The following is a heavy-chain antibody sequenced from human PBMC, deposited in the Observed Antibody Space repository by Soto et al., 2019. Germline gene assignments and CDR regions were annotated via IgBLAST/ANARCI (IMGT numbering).Heavy chain of an antibody. CDR1: GGSISSGGYY. CDR2: IYYIGST. Sequence: SETLSLTCTVSGGSISSGGYYWSWIRHPPGNGLEWIGYIYYIGSTYYNPSLKSRVTISVYTSKNQFSLKLSSVTAADTAVYYCARDIAGIADRGELLDPWGQETLLTV. V-gene: IGHV4-30-4*01. D-gene: IGHD6-6*01. J-gene: IGHJ5*02. CDR3: ARDIAGIADRGELLDP.